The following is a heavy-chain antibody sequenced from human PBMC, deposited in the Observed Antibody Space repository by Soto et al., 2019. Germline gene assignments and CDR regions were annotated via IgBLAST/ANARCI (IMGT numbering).Heavy chain of an antibody. CDR3: ARDHWNESSGYYDQITRTFDY. J-gene: IGHJ4*02. Sequence: QVQLVQSGAEVKKPGASVKVSCKASGYTFTSYGISWVRQAPGQGLEWRGWLSAYNGNTNYAQKLQGRVTMTTDTYTSTAHMELRSLSSDDTGVYYCARDHWNESSGYYDQITRTFDYSGQGTLVTVSS. V-gene: IGHV1-18*04. D-gene: IGHD3-22*01. CDR1: GYTFTSYG. CDR2: LSAYNGNT.